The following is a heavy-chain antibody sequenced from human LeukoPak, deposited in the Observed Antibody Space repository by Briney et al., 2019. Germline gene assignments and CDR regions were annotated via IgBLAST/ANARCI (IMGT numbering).Heavy chain of an antibody. Sequence: GGSLRLSCAASGFTFSSYDINWVRQAPGKGREWVLYISSSGSTIYYADSLKGRFTISRDNAKNSLYLQMNSLRAEDTAVYYCARYGYSGYWGQGTLVTVSS. CDR3: ARYGYSGY. J-gene: IGHJ4*02. CDR2: ISSSGSTI. V-gene: IGHV3-48*03. CDR1: GFTFSSYD. D-gene: IGHD5-12*01.